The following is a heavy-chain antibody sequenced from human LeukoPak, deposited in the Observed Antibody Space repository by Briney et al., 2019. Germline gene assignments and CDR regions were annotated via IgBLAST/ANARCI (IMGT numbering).Heavy chain of an antibody. CDR1: GDSIISSTYY. D-gene: IGHD3-3*01. V-gene: IGHV4-39*01. Sequence: PSETLSLTCSVSGDSIISSTYYWAWTRQPPGKGLEWIGSVYYSGTTYHNPSLMSRVTTSVDTSKNQFSLRLSSVTAADTAVYYCARGYHDFWSGYYYNSYFDYWGQGALVTVSS. CDR2: VYYSGTT. J-gene: IGHJ4*02. CDR3: ARGYHDFWSGYYYNSYFDY.